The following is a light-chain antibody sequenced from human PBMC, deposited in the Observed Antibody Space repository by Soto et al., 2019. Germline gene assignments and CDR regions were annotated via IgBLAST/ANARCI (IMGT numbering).Light chain of an antibody. V-gene: IGKV3-20*01. CDR1: QSLSSNY. Sequence: SVVTQSPGTLSLSPGERATLSCRASQSLSSNYLAWYQQKPGQAPRLLIYGASSRATGIPDRFSGSASGTDFTLTISRLEPEDFAVYYCQQYGSSGTFGQGTKVDIK. CDR3: QQYGSSGT. J-gene: IGKJ1*01. CDR2: GAS.